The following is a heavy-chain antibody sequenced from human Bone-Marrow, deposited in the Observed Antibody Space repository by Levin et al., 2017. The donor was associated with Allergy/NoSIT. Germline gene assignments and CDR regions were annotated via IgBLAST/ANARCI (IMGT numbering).Heavy chain of an antibody. CDR2: ISSGGIHI. CDR3: TRHGRDSTTIVGGYAY. D-gene: IGHD1-26*01. CDR1: GFNFRSYN. J-gene: IGHJ4*02. V-gene: IGHV3-21*06. Sequence: GESLKISCAASGFNFRSYNMNWVRQAPGMGLEWVSSISSGGIHIYYADSVRGRFTISRDNVENSLYLQMNSLRAEDTAVYFCTRHGRDSTTIVGGYAYWGQGTLVTVSS.